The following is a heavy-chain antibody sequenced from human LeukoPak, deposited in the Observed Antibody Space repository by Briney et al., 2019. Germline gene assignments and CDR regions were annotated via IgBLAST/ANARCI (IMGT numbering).Heavy chain of an antibody. D-gene: IGHD3-16*02. CDR2: ISYDGSNE. J-gene: IGHJ4*02. Sequence: GGSLRLSCAASGFTFSTYGVHWVRQAPGKGLEWVAVISYDGSNEYYVDSVKGRFTLSRDNSKDTLYLQMNSLRAEDTAVYYCAKDRDDYIWGSYRYSLYFDSWGQGTLVTVSS. CDR3: AKDRDDYIWGSYRYSLYFDS. CDR1: GFTFSTYG. V-gene: IGHV3-30*18.